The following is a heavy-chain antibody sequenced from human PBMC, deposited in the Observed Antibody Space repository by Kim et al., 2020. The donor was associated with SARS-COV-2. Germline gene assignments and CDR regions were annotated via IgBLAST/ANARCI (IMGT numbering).Heavy chain of an antibody. D-gene: IGHD1-26*01. Sequence: SVKGRFTISRDSSKNTLYLQMNSRTAEDTALYYCARESRGYTGIRLSFDIWGQGTMVTVSS. CDR3: ARESRGYTGIRLSFDI. V-gene: IGHV3-23*03. J-gene: IGHJ3*02.